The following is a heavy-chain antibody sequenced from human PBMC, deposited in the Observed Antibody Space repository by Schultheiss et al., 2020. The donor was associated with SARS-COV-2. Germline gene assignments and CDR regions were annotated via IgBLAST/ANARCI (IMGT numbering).Heavy chain of an antibody. J-gene: IGHJ6*02. D-gene: IGHD2-2*01. Sequence: GGSLRLSCAASGFTFSSYAMHWVRQAPGKGLEWVAVISYDGSNKYYADSVKGRFTISRDNSKNTLYLQMNSLRAEDTAVYYCARDPSWGDVVVPAAMQGMDVWGQGTTVTVS. CDR1: GFTFSSYA. CDR2: ISYDGSNK. V-gene: IGHV3-30-3*01. CDR3: ARDPSWGDVVVPAAMQGMDV.